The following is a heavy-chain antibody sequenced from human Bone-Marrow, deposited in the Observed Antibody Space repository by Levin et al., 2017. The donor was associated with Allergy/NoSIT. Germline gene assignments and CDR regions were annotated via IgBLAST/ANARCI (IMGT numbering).Heavy chain of an antibody. V-gene: IGHV3-48*02. CDR1: GFTFSSYS. CDR3: ARGNYCSSTSCYLLPFDY. J-gene: IGHJ4*02. CDR2: ISSSSTI. D-gene: IGHD2-2*01. Sequence: GGSLRLSCAASGFTFSSYSMNWVRQAPGKGLEWVSYISSSSTIYYADSVKGRFTISRDNAKNSLYLQMNSLRDEDTAVYYCARGNYCSSTSCYLLPFDYWGQGTLVTVSS.